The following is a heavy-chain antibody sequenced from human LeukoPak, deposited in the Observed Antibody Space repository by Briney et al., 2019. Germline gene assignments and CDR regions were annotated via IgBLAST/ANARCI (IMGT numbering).Heavy chain of an antibody. CDR1: GFTFSTYA. CDR3: AKGMGGFDY. V-gene: IGHV3-23*01. CDR2: ISGSGGST. Sequence: GGSLRLSCAASGFTFSTYAMRWVRQATWKGLEWVSAISGSGGSTYYADSVKGRFTISRDNSKNTLYLKMNSLSAEDTAIYYCAKGMGGFDYWGQGTLVTVSS. D-gene: IGHD1-26*01. J-gene: IGHJ4*02.